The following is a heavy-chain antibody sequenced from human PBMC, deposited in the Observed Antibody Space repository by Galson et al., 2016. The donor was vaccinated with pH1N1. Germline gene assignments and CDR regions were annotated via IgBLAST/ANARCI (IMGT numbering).Heavy chain of an antibody. J-gene: IGHJ4*02. V-gene: IGHV1-18*01. CDR2: ISPYNGNT. CDR3: ATGHYYATMGYAAYY. CDR1: GYSLANFG. Sequence: SVKVSCKASGYSLANFGINWVRQAPGQGLDWMGWISPYNGNTDYAQRFQGRLTMTTDRSASTAYMHLKGLTSDDTAVYYCATGHYYATMGYAAYYWGQGTLVTVSS. D-gene: IGHD3-10*01.